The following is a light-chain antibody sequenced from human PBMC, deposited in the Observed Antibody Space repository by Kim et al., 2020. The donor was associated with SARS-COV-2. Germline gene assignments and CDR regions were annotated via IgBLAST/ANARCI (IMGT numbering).Light chain of an antibody. CDR3: QLSYSTPRT. Sequence: DIQMTQSPPSLSASVGDRVNINCRASQSISNYLNWYQQKPGKAPNLLIHGASSLRTGVPSRFSGSGSGTDFTFTISSLQPEDFATYYCQLSYSTPRTFGQGTKVDIK. CDR2: GAS. V-gene: IGKV1-39*01. J-gene: IGKJ1*01. CDR1: QSISNY.